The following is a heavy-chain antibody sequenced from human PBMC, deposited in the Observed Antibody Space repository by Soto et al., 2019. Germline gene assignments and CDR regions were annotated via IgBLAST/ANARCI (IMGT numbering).Heavy chain of an antibody. CDR2: ISYDGSNK. V-gene: IGHV3-30-3*01. CDR3: ARDEFKQASFDY. Sequence: QVQLVEAGGGVVQPGRSLRLSCAASGFTFSSYAMHWVRQAPGKGLEWVAVISYDGSNKYYADSVKGRFTISKDNSKNTLYLQMNSLRAEDTAVYYCARDEFKQASFDYLGQGTLVTVSS. CDR1: GFTFSSYA. D-gene: IGHD5-12*01. J-gene: IGHJ4*02.